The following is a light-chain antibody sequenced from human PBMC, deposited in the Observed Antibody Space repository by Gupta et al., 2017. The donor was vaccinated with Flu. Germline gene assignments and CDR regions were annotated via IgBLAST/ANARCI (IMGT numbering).Light chain of an antibody. CDR3: QQRSDWPRYT. J-gene: IGKJ2*01. Sequence: EIVVTQSPATLSLSPGERATLSCRASQSISRYLAWYQHKSGQAPRLLIYNASNRATGVPVRFSGSGYGTDFTLTISNREPEDFAVYYCQQRSDWPRYTFGQGTKIEIK. CDR1: QSISRY. CDR2: NAS. V-gene: IGKV3-11*01.